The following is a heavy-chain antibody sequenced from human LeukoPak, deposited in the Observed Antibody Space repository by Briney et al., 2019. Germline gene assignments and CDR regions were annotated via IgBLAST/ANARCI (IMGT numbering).Heavy chain of an antibody. Sequence: GGSLRLSCAASGFTFDVHAMHWVRRAPGKGLEWVSGISWNSGDMGYADSVKGRFTTSRDNAKNSLHLQMNSLRAEDTALYYCAKDIYRAYCYGIFDYWGQGTLVTVSS. V-gene: IGHV3-9*01. CDR2: ISWNSGDM. J-gene: IGHJ4*02. CDR1: GFTFDVHA. D-gene: IGHD3-22*01. CDR3: AKDIYRAYCYGIFDY.